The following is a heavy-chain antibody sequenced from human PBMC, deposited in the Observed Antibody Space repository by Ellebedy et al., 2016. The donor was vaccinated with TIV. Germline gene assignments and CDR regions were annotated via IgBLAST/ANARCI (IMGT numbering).Heavy chain of an antibody. Sequence: SVKVSCXASGFTFTSSAVQWVRQARGQRLEWIGWIVVGSGNTNYAQKFQERVTITRDMSTSTAYMELSSLRSEDTAVYYCAARRWSAIQDFDYWGQGTLVTVSS. J-gene: IGHJ4*02. V-gene: IGHV1-58*01. CDR3: AARRWSAIQDFDY. CDR2: IVVGSGNT. CDR1: GFTFTSSA. D-gene: IGHD2-21*02.